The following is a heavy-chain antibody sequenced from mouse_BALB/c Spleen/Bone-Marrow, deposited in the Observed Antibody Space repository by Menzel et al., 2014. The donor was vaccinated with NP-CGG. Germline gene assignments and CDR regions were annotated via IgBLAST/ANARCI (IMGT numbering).Heavy chain of an antibody. CDR2: INRNGGTN. Sequence: DVKLEESGGGLVQPGGSLKLSCTASGFTFSSYGLSWVRQTPDKRLELAATINRNGGTNSYPDSVKGRLTISRDNAKNTLYLQMSSLKSEDTALYYCARGVDDYSWFAYWGQGTLVTVSA. CDR1: GFTFSSYG. CDR3: ARGVDDYSWFAY. D-gene: IGHD2-3*01. J-gene: IGHJ3*01. V-gene: IGHV5-6-3*01.